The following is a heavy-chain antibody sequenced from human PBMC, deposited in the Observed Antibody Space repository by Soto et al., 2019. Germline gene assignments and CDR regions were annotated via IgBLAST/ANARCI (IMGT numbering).Heavy chain of an antibody. CDR2: IWYDGSNK. V-gene: IGHV3-33*01. CDR1: GFTFSSYG. CDR3: AGFSIAAPG. Sequence: VQLVESGGGVVQPGRSLRLSCAASGFTFSSYGMHWVRQAPGKGLEWVAVIWYDGSNKYYADSVKGRFTISRDNSKNTLYLQMNSLRAEDTAVYYCAGFSIAAPGWGQGTLVTVSS. J-gene: IGHJ4*02. D-gene: IGHD6-6*01.